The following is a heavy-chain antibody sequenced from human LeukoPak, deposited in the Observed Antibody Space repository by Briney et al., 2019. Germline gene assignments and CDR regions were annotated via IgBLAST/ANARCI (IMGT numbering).Heavy chain of an antibody. CDR3: AKGAYYGSGSYYHY. CDR2: FSGSGGST. V-gene: IGHV3-23*01. Sequence: GGSLRLSCAASGFTLSSYAMSWVRQAPGMGLECVSAFSGSGGSTYHADSVRGRFTISRDNSKNTLYLQMNSLRADDTAVYYCAKGAYYGSGSYYHYWGQGTLVTVSS. D-gene: IGHD3-10*01. J-gene: IGHJ4*02. CDR1: GFTLSSYA.